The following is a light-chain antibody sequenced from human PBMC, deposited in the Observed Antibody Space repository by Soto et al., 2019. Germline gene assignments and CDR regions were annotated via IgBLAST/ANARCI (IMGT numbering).Light chain of an antibody. CDR3: QQRSSWPFT. V-gene: IGKV3-11*01. J-gene: IGKJ3*01. CDR1: QSIGNY. Sequence: EVVLTQSPATLSLSPGEGATLSCRASQSIGNYLAWYQQKPGQAPRLLIYATSNRAPGIPARFSGSGSGTDFPLNISRLEPEDFAVYYCQQRSSWPFTFGPGTKVDIK. CDR2: ATS.